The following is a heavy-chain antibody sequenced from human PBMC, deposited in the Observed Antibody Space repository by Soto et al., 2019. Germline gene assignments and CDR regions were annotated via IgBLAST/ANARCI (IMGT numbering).Heavy chain of an antibody. D-gene: IGHD3-10*01. Sequence: QLQLQESGPGLVKPSETLSLSYTVSGGSISSSSYYWGWIRQPPGKGLEWIGSIYYSGSTYYNPSLKSRVTISVDTSKNQFSLKLSSVTAADTAVYYCARYNYYGSGSYYNAVWFDPWGQGTLVTVSS. CDR2: IYYSGST. J-gene: IGHJ5*02. CDR1: GGSISSSSYY. V-gene: IGHV4-39*01. CDR3: ARYNYYGSGSYYNAVWFDP.